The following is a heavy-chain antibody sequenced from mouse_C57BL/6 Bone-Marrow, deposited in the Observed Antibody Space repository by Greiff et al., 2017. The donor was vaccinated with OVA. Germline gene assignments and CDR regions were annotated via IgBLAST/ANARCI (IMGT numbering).Heavy chain of an antibody. Sequence: QVHVKQSGAELVKPGASVKISCKASGYAYSNYWMNWVKQRPGKGLEWIGQIYPGDGDINYNGKFKGKATLTADKSSSTAYMQFSSLTSEDAAVYFGARGAYWGQGTTLTVSS. CDR1: GYAYSNYW. V-gene: IGHV1-80*01. CDR3: ARGAY. J-gene: IGHJ2*01. CDR2: IYPGDGDI.